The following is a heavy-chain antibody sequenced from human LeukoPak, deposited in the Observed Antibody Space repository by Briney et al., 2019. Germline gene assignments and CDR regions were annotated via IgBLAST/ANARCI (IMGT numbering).Heavy chain of an antibody. CDR1: GFAFSNYG. CDR3: AKDIYYYMDV. Sequence: GGSLRLSCVASGFAFSNYGIHWVRQAPGKGLEWVTFLQFDGSVEFYADSVKGRFTISRDNSKNTLYLQMNSLRAEDTAVYYCAKDIYYYMDVWGKGTTVTVSS. J-gene: IGHJ6*03. CDR2: LQFDGSVE. V-gene: IGHV3-30*02.